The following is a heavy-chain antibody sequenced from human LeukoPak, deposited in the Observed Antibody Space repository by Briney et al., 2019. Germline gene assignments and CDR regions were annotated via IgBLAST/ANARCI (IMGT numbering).Heavy chain of an antibody. V-gene: IGHV3-7*01. J-gene: IGHJ4*02. D-gene: IGHD3-22*01. CDR2: IKQDGGEK. CDR3: ARDDYDSSGYYGQ. Sequence: GGSLRLSCAASGFTFSSYWMSWVRQVPGKGLEWVAIIKQDGGEKYYADSVKGRFTISRDNAKNSLYLQMNSLRAEDTAVYYCARDDYDSSGYYGQWGQGTLVTVSS. CDR1: GFTFSSYW.